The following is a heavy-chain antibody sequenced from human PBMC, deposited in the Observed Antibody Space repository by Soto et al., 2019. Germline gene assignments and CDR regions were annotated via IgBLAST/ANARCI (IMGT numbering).Heavy chain of an antibody. CDR2: IVPIFGTT. CDR1: GGTFSNYA. J-gene: IGHJ6*02. D-gene: IGHD6-19*01. Sequence: QVQLVQSGAEVKKPGSSVKVSCKISGGTFSNYAIDWVRLAPGHGLEWMGGIVPIFGTTYYTQKFQGRATMIGDASTTTANLLMSRLRSEDTAIYYCARVQAVAGLYNYHGLDVWGQGTAVTVSS. V-gene: IGHV1-69*12. CDR3: ARVQAVAGLYNYHGLDV.